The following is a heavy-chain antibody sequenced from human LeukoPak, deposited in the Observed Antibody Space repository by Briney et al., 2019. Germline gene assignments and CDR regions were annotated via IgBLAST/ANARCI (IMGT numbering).Heavy chain of an antibody. J-gene: IGHJ4*02. CDR3: AKGSRVVPAAYCDY. V-gene: IGHV3-23*01. D-gene: IGHD2-2*01. CDR1: GFAFSSYA. Sequence: SGGSLRLSCAASGFAFSSYAMSWVRQAPGKGLEWVSVITGSGDSTYYADSVKGRFTISRDNSKNTLYLQMNSLRAEDTAVYYCAKGSRVVPAAYCDYWGQGTLVTVSS. CDR2: ITGSGDST.